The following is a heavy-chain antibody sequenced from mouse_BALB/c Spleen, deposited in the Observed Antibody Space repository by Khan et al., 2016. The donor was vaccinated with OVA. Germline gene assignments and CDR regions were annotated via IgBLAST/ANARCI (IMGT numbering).Heavy chain of an antibody. CDR2: IDPFSGGT. D-gene: IGHD2-2*01. CDR1: GYSFTSYY. V-gene: IGHV1S135*01. Sequence: EVQLQESGPELMKPGASVTISCKASGYSFTSYYIHWVMQSPGKSLEWIGYIDPFSGGTTYNQKFKGKATLTVDKSSRTAYIHLSNLTSEDSAVYYCKREGYVDWFTYWGQGTLVTVSA. J-gene: IGHJ3*01. CDR3: KREGYVDWFTY.